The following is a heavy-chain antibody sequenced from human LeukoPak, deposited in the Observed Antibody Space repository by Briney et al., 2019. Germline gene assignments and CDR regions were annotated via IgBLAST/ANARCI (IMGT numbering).Heavy chain of an antibody. Sequence: GASLQISCKGSGYSFTSYWIGWVRQMPGKGLEWMGIIYPGDSDTRYSPSFQGQVTISADKSISTAYLQWSSLKASDTAMYYCARRLGYGSGSFSYYYGMDVWGQGTTVTVSS. CDR1: GYSFTSYW. V-gene: IGHV5-51*01. D-gene: IGHD3-10*01. CDR2: IYPGDSDT. CDR3: ARRLGYGSGSFSYYYGMDV. J-gene: IGHJ6*02.